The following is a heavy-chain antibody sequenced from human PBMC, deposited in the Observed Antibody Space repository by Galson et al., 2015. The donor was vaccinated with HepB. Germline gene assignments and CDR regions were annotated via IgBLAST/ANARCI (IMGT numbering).Heavy chain of an antibody. J-gene: IGHJ4*02. V-gene: IGHV1-58*01. CDR1: GFTFTSSA. Sequence: SVKVSCKASGFTFTSSAVQWVRQARGQRLEWIGWIVACSGNTNYAQKLQERVTITTDMSTSTAYMELSSLRSEDTAVYYCAADQGVQLEIFGYRGQGPLSPSPQ. D-gene: IGHD1-1*01. CDR2: IVACSGNT. CDR3: AADQGVQLEIFGY.